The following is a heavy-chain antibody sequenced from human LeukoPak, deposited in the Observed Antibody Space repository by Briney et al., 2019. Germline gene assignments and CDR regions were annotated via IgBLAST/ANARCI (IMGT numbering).Heavy chain of an antibody. D-gene: IGHD3-9*01. J-gene: IGHJ6*03. CDR1: GYTFTSYD. CDR2: MNPNSGNT. Sequence: ASVKVSCKASGYTFTSYDINWVRQATGQGLEWMGWMNPNSGNTGYAQKFQGRVTMTRNTSISTAYMELSSLRSEDTAVYYCARAYYDILTGYYISYYMDVWGKGTTVTISS. V-gene: IGHV1-8*01. CDR3: ARAYYDILTGYYISYYMDV.